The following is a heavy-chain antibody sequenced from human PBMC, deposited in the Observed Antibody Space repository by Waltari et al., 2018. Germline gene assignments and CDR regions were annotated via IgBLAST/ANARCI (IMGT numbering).Heavy chain of an antibody. CDR1: GYQFVSYG. CDR2: VSPNNVNT. CDR3: ARDRLRWLHSGSDQ. Sequence: QVQLVQSGADVKKPGASVKVSCKASGYQFVSYGISWVRQAPGQGLEWRGWVSPNNVNTKYAQNVQGRVVMTADTSTDTAYMELTSLRSDDTAVYYCARDRLRWLHSGSDQWGQGTLVTVSS. V-gene: IGHV1-18*04. D-gene: IGHD5-12*01. J-gene: IGHJ4*02.